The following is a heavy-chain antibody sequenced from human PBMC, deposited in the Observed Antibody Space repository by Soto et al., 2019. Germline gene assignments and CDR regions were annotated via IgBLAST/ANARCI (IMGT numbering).Heavy chain of an antibody. CDR1: GGPFGSSA. CDR2: IIPVFDKA. CDR3: ARQRRDWGDAFDL. D-gene: IGHD3-16*01. J-gene: IGHJ3*01. Sequence: QVQLVQSGADVKKPGSSVKVSCKTSGGPFGSSAISWVRQAPAQGLEWMGEIIPVFDKANYAQNFQGRLTITVEEPTGTVFMQLSSLRSEKTAVYFCARQRRDWGDAFDLWGLVTFVTVSS. V-gene: IGHV1-69*01.